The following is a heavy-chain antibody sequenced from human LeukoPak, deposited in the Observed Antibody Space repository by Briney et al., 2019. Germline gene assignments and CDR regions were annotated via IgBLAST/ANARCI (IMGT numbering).Heavy chain of an antibody. V-gene: IGHV3-48*02. CDR2: ISSGSIII. J-gene: IGHJ3*02. Sequence: GGSLRLSCAASGFTFSSYSMNWVRQAAGKGLEWVSYISSGSIIIYYADSVKGRFTISRDNAKNSLYLQMNSLRDEDTAVYYCAREYPATVTTLADAFDIWGQGTMVTVSS. CDR3: AREYPATVTTLADAFDI. D-gene: IGHD4-17*01. CDR1: GFTFSSYS.